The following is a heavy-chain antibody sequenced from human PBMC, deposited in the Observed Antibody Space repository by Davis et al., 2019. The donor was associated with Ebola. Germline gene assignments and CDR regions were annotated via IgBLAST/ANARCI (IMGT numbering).Heavy chain of an antibody. V-gene: IGHV3-49*04. Sequence: GESLKISCQASGFTFGDYAMSWVRQAPGKGLEWVGFIRSKAYGGTTEYAASVKGRFILSRDDSKCIAYLQMNSLKTEDTAVYYCVRSYDSTGYYPGYFQLWGQGTLVTVTS. D-gene: IGHD3-22*01. J-gene: IGHJ1*01. CDR1: GFTFGDYA. CDR2: IRSKAYGGTT. CDR3: VRSYDSTGYYPGYFQL.